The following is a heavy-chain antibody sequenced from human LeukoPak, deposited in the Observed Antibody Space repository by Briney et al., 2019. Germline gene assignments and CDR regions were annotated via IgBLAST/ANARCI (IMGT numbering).Heavy chain of an antibody. Sequence: ASVKASCVASGYTFTAYYMHWVRQAPGQGLEWMGWININSGGTKNTQKLQGRVTMTRDTSISTAYMELSGLTSDDTAVYYCARGTGSSWFDPWGQGTLVTVSS. D-gene: IGHD2-8*02. CDR3: ARGTGSSWFDP. CDR1: GYTFTAYY. V-gene: IGHV1-2*02. J-gene: IGHJ5*02. CDR2: ININSGGT.